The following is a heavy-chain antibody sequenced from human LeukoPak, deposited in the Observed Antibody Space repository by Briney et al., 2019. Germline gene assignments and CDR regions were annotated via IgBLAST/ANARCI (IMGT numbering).Heavy chain of an antibody. V-gene: IGHV3-23*01. D-gene: IGHD4-17*01. CDR1: GFTFSSYA. CDR2: ISGSGGST. J-gene: IGHJ3*02. Sequence: GGSLRLSCAASGFTFSSYAMSWVRQAPGKGLEWVSAISGSGGSTYYADSVKGRFTISRDNSKNTLYLQMNSLRAEDTAVYYCANGEGDYRTPRVTQGAFDIWGQGTMVTVSS. CDR3: ANGEGDYRTPRVTQGAFDI.